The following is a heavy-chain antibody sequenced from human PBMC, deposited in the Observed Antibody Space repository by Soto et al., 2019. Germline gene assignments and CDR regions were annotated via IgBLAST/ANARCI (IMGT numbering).Heavy chain of an antibody. J-gene: IGHJ6*02. CDR1: GGSVSSGSYY. CDR3: ARDIPPSSIATEYYYYCGMDV. D-gene: IGHD6-6*01. Sequence: KPSETLSLTCTVSGGSVSSGSYYWSWIRQPPGKGLEWIGYIYYSGSTNYNPSLKSRVTISVDTSKNQFSLKLSSVTAADTAVYYCARDIPPSSIATEYYYYCGMDVWGQATTVTVSS. CDR2: IYYSGST. V-gene: IGHV4-61*01.